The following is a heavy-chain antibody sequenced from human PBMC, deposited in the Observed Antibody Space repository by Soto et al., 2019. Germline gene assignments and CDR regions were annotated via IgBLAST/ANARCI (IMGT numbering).Heavy chain of an antibody. CDR3: AKVSGAYCSAASCWKFDY. D-gene: IGHD2-15*01. CDR1: GGSISSSSYY. Sequence: SETLSLTCTVSGGSISSSSYYWGWIRQPPGKGLEWIGSIYYSGSTYYNPSLKSRVTISVDTSKNTLYLQMNSLRAEDTAVYFCAKVSGAYCSAASCWKFDYWGQGTLVTVSS. V-gene: IGHV4-39*07. CDR2: IYYSGST. J-gene: IGHJ4*02.